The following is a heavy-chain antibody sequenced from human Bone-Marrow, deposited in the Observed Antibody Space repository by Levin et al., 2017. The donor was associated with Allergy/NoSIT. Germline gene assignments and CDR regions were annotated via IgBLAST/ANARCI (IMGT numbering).Heavy chain of an antibody. CDR3: ARRTDWEANYFDF. D-gene: IGHD3-9*01. CDR2: ISYSGGT. J-gene: IGHJ4*02. V-gene: IGHV4-59*08. Sequence: GSLRLSCTVSDDSFSSYYWNWIRQPPGKGLEWIGSISYSGGTNYNPSLKSRITISVDTSKKQFSLRVSSVTASDTAVYYCARRTDWEANYFDFWGQGTLVTVSS. CDR1: DDSFSSYY.